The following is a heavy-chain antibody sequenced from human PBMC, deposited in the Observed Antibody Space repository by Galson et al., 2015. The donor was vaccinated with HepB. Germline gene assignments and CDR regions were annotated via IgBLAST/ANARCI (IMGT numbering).Heavy chain of an antibody. J-gene: IGHJ4*02. CDR3: ASDEFAGRPRLDY. D-gene: IGHD3-16*01. Sequence: SVKVSCKASGYTFTSYDINWVRQAPGQGLEWMGWISAYSGNTNYAQKLQGRVTMTTDTSTSTAYMELRSLRSDDTAVYDCASDEFAGRPRLDYWGQGTMVTVSS. CDR1: GYTFTSYD. V-gene: IGHV1-18*01. CDR2: ISAYSGNT.